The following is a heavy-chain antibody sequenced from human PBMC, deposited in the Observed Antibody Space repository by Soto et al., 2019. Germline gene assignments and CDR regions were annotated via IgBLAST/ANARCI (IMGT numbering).Heavy chain of an antibody. CDR2: IFQSGTT. D-gene: IGHD6-19*01. CDR1: GGSISSGHW. Sequence: QVELQESGPGLVKTSGALSLTCAVSGGSISSGHWWSWVRQPPGEGLEWIGEIFQSGTTNYNPSVESRVIILMDKSKNQFSLEVISVTAADTAVYFCARHIAVAGTRGFDYWGQGTLVTVSS. CDR3: ARHIAVAGTRGFDY. V-gene: IGHV4-4*02. J-gene: IGHJ4*02.